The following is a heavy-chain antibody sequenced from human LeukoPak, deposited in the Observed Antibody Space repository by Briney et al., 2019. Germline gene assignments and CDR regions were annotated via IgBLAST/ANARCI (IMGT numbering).Heavy chain of an antibody. CDR2: IYPGESVYASENT. CDR3: ARDPTTVTTIFDS. D-gene: IGHD4-17*01. V-gene: IGHV4-4*07. J-gene: IGHJ4*02. Sequence: SETLSLTCSVSGVSISAYYWSWIRQPAGRGLEWIGRIYPGESVYASENTNYNPSLKSRVSMSGDTSKNQVSLKLRSVTAADTAVYYCARDPTTVTTIFDSWGQGTLVTVSS. CDR1: GVSISAYY.